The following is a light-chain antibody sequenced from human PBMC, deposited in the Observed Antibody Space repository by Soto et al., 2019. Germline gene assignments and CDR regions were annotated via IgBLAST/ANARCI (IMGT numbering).Light chain of an antibody. CDR1: QSIGTW. CDR3: QQYNSG. CDR2: NAS. V-gene: IGKV1-5*03. J-gene: IGKJ1*01. Sequence: DIQMTQSPSTLSASVGDRVTITCRASQSIGTWMAWYQQKPGKAPRLLIYNASSLESGFPSRFSVRGYGTEFTLTISSLQRDDIATYYCQQYNSGFGQGTKVEIK.